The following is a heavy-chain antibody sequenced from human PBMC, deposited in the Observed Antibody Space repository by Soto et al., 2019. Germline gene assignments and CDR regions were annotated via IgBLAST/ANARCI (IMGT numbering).Heavy chain of an antibody. D-gene: IGHD3-10*01. CDR3: VRDGLQYESGSRH. CDR2: ISPYNGDK. CDR1: GYTFTSYG. V-gene: IGHV1-18*01. Sequence: QVQLVQSGGEVKKPGASVKVSCKASGYTFTSYGISWVRQAPGQGLEWMGWISPYNGDKNYAQKLQGRVTMTTDTATTTAYMEVKSLRLDDTAVYYCVRDGLQYESGSRHWGQGTLVTVSS. J-gene: IGHJ4*02.